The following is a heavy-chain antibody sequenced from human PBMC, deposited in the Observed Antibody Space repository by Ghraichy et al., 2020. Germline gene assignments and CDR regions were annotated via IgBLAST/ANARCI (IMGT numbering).Heavy chain of an antibody. V-gene: IGHV1-46*01. D-gene: IGHD6-19*01. CDR1: GYTLTGRN. CDR2: IKTSDGST. Sequence: ASVKVSCKASGYTLTGRNMQWVRQAPGQGLEWMGIIKTSDGSTGYAERFQGRITMTRDTSTSQFSMELSSLRSEDTAVYYCARDSGRGVAGIILSNGMDVWGQGTTVTVSS. CDR3: ARDSGRGVAGIILSNGMDV. J-gene: IGHJ6*02.